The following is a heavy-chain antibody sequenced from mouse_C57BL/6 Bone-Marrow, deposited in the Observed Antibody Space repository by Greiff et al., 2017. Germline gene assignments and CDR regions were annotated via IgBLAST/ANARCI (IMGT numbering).Heavy chain of an antibody. Sequence: VQLQQSGPVLVKPGASVKMSCKASGYTFTDYYMNWVKQSHGKSLEWIGVLNPYNGGTSYNQKFKGKATLTVDKSSSTAYMELNSLTSEDSAVYYCARRIYYYGSRDYAMDYWGQGTSVTVSA. CDR3: ARRIYYYGSRDYAMDY. CDR2: LNPYNGGT. CDR1: GYTFTDYY. J-gene: IGHJ4*01. D-gene: IGHD1-1*01. V-gene: IGHV1-19*01.